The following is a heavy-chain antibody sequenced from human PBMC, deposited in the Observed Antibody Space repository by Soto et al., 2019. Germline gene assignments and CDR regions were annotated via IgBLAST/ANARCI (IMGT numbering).Heavy chain of an antibody. CDR2: ISDSSGHI. J-gene: IGHJ6*03. V-gene: IGHV3-23*01. CDR3: AKASASSYYYYMDV. Sequence: GGSLRLSCAASGFTFSNYAMTWVRQAPGKGLEWVSAISDSSGHINYADSVRGRFTVSRDNSKNTMYLQMNSLRAEDTAVYYCAKASASSYYYYMDVWGKGTTVTVSS. CDR1: GFTFSNYA.